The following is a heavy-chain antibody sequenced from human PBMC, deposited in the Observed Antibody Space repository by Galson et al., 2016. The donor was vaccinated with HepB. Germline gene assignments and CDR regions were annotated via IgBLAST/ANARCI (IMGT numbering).Heavy chain of an antibody. CDR1: GFTFSSYW. CDR2: INSDGTT. CDR3: ARDKYDFWSGRSYYYYMDV. J-gene: IGHJ6*03. D-gene: IGHD3-3*01. V-gene: IGHV3-74*03. Sequence: SLRLSCAASGFTFSSYWMNWVRQPLGKGLVWVARINSDGTTTYADSVVGRYTISSDDADNTLYLRMNSLRVEDTAVYYCARDKYDFWSGRSYYYYMDVWGTGSTVTVSS.